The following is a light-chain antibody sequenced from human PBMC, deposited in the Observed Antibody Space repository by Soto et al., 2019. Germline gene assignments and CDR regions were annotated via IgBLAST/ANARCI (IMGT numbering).Light chain of an antibody. CDR3: QQSYSSPPT. V-gene: IGKV1-39*01. J-gene: IGKJ4*01. CDR2: SAS. Sequence: DIQMTQSPPSLSASVGDRVTITCRASQYISNYLHWYQQKPGKAPKLLIYSASSLQSGVPSRFSGSGSGTDFTLTISSLQREDFATYYCQQSYSSPPTFGGGTKVESK. CDR1: QYISNY.